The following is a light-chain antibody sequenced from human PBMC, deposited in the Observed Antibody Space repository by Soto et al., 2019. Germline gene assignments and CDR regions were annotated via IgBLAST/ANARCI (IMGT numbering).Light chain of an antibody. V-gene: IGLV2-14*01. CDR2: EDF. J-gene: IGLJ3*02. CDR1: SSDVGGHDY. CDR3: SSFTSTNPWV. Sequence: QSALTQVASVSGSPGQSITISCTATSSDVGGHDYVSWYLQHPGKAPKLLIYEDFHRPSGVSDRFSGSKSGSTASLTISGLQAEDEGDYYCSSFTSTNPWVFGGGTTLTVL.